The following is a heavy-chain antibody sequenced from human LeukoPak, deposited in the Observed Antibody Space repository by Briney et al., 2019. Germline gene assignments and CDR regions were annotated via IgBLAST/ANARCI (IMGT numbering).Heavy chain of an antibody. V-gene: IGHV3-23*01. D-gene: IGHD2-15*01. Sequence: GGSLRLSCAACGFTFSSYAMSWVRQPPGKGVEGVSVSIGSGYATSYPDSLNPPFSISRYNSNTSLYLQMHSLRAEDPAVYYCAKSLYSGPKHFYFCLWGRGTLVTVSS. J-gene: IGHJ2*01. CDR2: SIGSGYAT. CDR1: GFTFSSYA. CDR3: AKSLYSGPKHFYFCL.